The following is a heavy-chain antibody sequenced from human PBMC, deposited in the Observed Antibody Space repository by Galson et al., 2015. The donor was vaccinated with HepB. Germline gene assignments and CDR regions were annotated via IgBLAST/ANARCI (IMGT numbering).Heavy chain of an antibody. J-gene: IGHJ5*02. CDR3: AREIAARQNWFDP. Sequence: SVKVSCKASGGTFSGYAISWVRQAPGQGLEWMGGIIPIFGTANYAQKFQGRVTITADESTSTAYMELSSLRSEDTAVYYCAREIAARQNWFDPWGQGTLVTVSS. CDR2: IIPIFGTA. CDR1: GGTFSGYA. V-gene: IGHV1-69*13. D-gene: IGHD6-6*01.